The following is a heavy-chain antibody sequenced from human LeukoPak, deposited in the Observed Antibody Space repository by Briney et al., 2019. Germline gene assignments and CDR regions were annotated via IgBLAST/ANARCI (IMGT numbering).Heavy chain of an antibody. CDR2: IKRDGSEE. CDR3: ASTWNYLYFDY. CDR1: GFTFSNAW. J-gene: IGHJ4*02. D-gene: IGHD1-7*01. V-gene: IGHV3-7*01. Sequence: GGSLRLSCAASGFTFSNAWMSWVRQAPGKGLEWVASIKRDGSEEYYVDSVKGRFTISRDNAKNSVYLQMNSLRAEDTAVYYCASTWNYLYFDYWGQGTLVTVSS.